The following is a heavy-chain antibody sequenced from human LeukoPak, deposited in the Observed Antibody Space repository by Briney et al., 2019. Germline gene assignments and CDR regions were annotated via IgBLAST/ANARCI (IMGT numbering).Heavy chain of an antibody. CDR2: ISSNGGST. Sequence: SGGSLRLSCAASGFTFSSYAMHWVRQAPGKGLEYVSAISSNGGSTYYANSVKGRFTISRDNSKNTLYLQMGSLRAEDMAVYYCARAYYYDSSALGYWGQGTLVTVSS. CDR3: ARAYYYDSSALGY. V-gene: IGHV3-64*01. D-gene: IGHD3-22*01. CDR1: GFTFSSYA. J-gene: IGHJ1*01.